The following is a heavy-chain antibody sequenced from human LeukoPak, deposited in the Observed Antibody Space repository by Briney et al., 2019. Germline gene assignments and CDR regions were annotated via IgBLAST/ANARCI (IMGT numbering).Heavy chain of an antibody. D-gene: IGHD6-19*01. V-gene: IGHV3-20*04. CDR3: ARGDSSGWYFDD. J-gene: IGHJ4*02. Sequence: PGGSLRLSCTAPGSRFDDHGMAWVRQPPGKGLEWVCGINWNGGSTGYADSVKGRFTISRDNAKNSLYLQMNSLRADDTALHYCARGDSSGWYFDDWGQGTLVTVSS. CDR2: INWNGGST. CDR1: GSRFDDHG.